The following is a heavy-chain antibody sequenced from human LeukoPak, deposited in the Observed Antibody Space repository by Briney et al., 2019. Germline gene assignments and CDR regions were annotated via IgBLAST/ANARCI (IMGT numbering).Heavy chain of an antibody. CDR1: GFSLSTSGVG. CDR3: ALNHYYDSSGYYYIPRLAFDI. J-gene: IGHJ3*02. D-gene: IGHD3-22*01. Sequence: SGPTLVKPTQTLTLTCTFSGFSLSTSGVGVGWIRQPPGKALEWLALIYWDDDKRYSPSLKSRLTITKDTSKNQVVLTMTNMDPVDTATYYCALNHYYDSSGYYYIPRLAFDIWGQGTMVTVSS. CDR2: IYWDDDK. V-gene: IGHV2-5*02.